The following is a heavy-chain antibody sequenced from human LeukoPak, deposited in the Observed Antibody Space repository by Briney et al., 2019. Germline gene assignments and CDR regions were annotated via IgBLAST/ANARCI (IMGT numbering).Heavy chain of an antibody. CDR2: ISYDGSNK. V-gene: IGHV3-30-3*01. Sequence: GGSLRLSCAASGFTFSSYAMHWVRQAPGKGLEWVAVISYDGSNKYYADSVKGRFTISRDNSKNTLYLQMNSLRAEDTAVYYCAKNTNWNRRFDYWGQGTLVTVSS. D-gene: IGHD1-1*01. CDR3: AKNTNWNRRFDY. CDR1: GFTFSSYA. J-gene: IGHJ4*02.